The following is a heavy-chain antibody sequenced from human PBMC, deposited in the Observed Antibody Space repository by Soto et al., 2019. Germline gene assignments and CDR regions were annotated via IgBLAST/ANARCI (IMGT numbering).Heavy chain of an antibody. CDR2: MSDDGSKK. CDR1: GFSFSKYG. D-gene: IGHD3-16*01. Sequence: QVQLVESGGGVVQPGRSLRLSCAASGFSFSKYGMHWVRQAPGKGLEWVAEMSDDGSKKYYGDSAKGRYTISRDNSRNTLYLLMDSLRPEDTAMYYCAKELRETGGYYFDCWGHGTLVTVSS. V-gene: IGHV3-30*18. J-gene: IGHJ4*01. CDR3: AKELRETGGYYFDC.